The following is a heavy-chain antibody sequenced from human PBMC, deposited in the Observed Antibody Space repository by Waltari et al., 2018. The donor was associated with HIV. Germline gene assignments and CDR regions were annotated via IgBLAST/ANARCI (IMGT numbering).Heavy chain of an antibody. CDR3: ARAVLRYFDNWFDP. CDR1: GYSISSGYY. CDR2: LYHSGDT. V-gene: IGHV4-38-2*01. J-gene: IGHJ5*02. Sequence: QVQLQESGPGLVKPSETLSLTCAVSGYSISSGYYWGWIRQPPGKGLEWIGSLYHSGDTYSNPALKSRISISLDTSKNHFSLKLSSVTAADTAVYFCARAVLRYFDNWFDPWGQGTLVTVS. D-gene: IGHD3-9*01.